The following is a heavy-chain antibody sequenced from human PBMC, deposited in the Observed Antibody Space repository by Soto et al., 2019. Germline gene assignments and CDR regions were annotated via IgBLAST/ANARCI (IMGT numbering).Heavy chain of an antibody. D-gene: IGHD5-12*01. CDR1: GFIFTDYA. CDR3: VREGRGSFDF. CDR2: IGGRGNSA. V-gene: IGHV3-23*01. J-gene: IGHJ3*01. Sequence: GGSLRLSCAASGFIFTDYAMNWVRQAPGKGLEWVSVIGGRGNSAYYADSVQGRFTISRDNSKNTLSLQMSSLTADDTAIYYCVREGRGSFDFWGRGTMVTVSS.